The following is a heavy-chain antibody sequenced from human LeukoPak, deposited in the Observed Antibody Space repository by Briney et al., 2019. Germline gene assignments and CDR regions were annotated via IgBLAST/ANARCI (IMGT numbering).Heavy chain of an antibody. V-gene: IGHV3-33*01. CDR2: IWYDGSNK. J-gene: IGHJ4*02. Sequence: GGSLRLSCAASGYTFSSYGMHWVRQAPGKGLEWVAVIWYDGSNKYYAGSVKGRFTISRDNSKNTLYLQMNSLRAEDTAVYYCARDDVAVTGALDFWGQGTLVTVSS. CDR1: GYTFSSYG. CDR3: ARDDVAVTGALDF. D-gene: IGHD6-19*01.